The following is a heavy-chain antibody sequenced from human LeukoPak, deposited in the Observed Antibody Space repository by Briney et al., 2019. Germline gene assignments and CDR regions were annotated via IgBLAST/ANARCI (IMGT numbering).Heavy chain of an antibody. J-gene: IGHJ5*02. V-gene: IGHV3-66*01. D-gene: IGHD3-22*01. CDR2: IYSGGST. Sequence: GGSLRLSCAASGFTFSSYSMNWVRQAPGKGLEWVSVIYSGGSTYYADSVKGRFTISRDNSKNTLYLQMNSLRAEDTAVYYCARASRYDSSGYYYVGWFDPWGQGTLVTVSP. CDR3: ARASRYDSSGYYYVGWFDP. CDR1: GFTFSSYS.